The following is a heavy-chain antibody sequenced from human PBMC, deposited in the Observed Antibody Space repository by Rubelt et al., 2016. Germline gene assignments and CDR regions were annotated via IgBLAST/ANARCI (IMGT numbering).Heavy chain of an antibody. V-gene: IGHV4-39*01. CDR3: ARGSDIVAWH. CDR2: IYYSGST. D-gene: IGHD2-15*01. CDR1: GGSISSSSYY. J-gene: IGHJ4*02. Sequence: QLQLQESGPGLVKPSETLSLTCTVSGGSISSSSYYWGWIRQPPGKGLEWIGGIYYSGSTCYNPSCKCGGTNSGETSKNQFSLRLSSVTAADTAVYYCARGSDIVAWHWGQGTLVTVSS.